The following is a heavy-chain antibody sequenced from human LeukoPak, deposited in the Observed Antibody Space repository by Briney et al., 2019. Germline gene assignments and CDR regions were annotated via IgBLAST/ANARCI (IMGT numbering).Heavy chain of an antibody. D-gene: IGHD1-1*01. CDR2: INPNSGDT. CDR1: GYSFTGYY. V-gene: IGHV1-2*02. J-gene: IGHJ4*02. Sequence: ASVKVSCKASGYSFTGYYLHWMRRALGQRFEWMGWINPNSGDTSYAQKFQGRVTMTRDTSISTVYMDLSSLRSDDTAVYYCARGPSTGDFDYWGQGTPVTVSS. CDR3: ARGPSTGDFDY.